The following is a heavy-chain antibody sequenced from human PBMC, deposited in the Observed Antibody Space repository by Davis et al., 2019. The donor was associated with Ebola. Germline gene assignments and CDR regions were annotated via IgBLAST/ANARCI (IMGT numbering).Heavy chain of an antibody. D-gene: IGHD3-16*01. CDR1: GFSFSYYA. CDR3: ARGGETRLEY. CDR2: VSSSGDIT. V-gene: IGHV3-23*01. J-gene: IGHJ4*02. Sequence: PGGSLRLSCAASGFSFSYYAMTWVRQAPGKGLDWVAYVSSSGDITYYADSLNGRFTISRDNSKNTLSLQMNSLIAEDTAVYYCARGGETRLEYWGQGNLVTVSS.